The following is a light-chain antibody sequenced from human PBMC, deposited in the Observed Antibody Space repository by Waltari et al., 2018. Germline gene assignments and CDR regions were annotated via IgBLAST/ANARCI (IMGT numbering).Light chain of an antibody. CDR3: QLWDSSSDQLV. J-gene: IGLJ2*01. V-gene: IGLV3-21*04. CDR2: YNN. CDR1: NIGSKT. Sequence: SYVVTQSPSVSVAPGETARITCGGNNIGSKTVHWYQQKTGQAPILVMFYNNDRPSGIPERCYGSNSGSTATLTISRVEAGDEADYYCQLWDSSSDQLVFGGGTKLTVL.